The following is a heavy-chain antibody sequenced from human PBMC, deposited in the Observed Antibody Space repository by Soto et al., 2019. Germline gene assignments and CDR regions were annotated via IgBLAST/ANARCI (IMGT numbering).Heavy chain of an antibody. CDR1: GFTFSDYG. CDR2: ISYDGSHE. Sequence: QVQLVESGGGVVQPGRSLRLSCAASGFTFSDYGMHWVRQTPGKGLEWVAVISYDGSHEFYTDSVKGRFTISRANSKNTLYLQQNILKTEDTAMDYCGKDPQCGTIASHFRDNWFDPWGQGTLVTVSS. D-gene: IGHD2-8*01. J-gene: IGHJ5*02. CDR3: GKDPQCGTIASHFRDNWFDP. V-gene: IGHV3-30*18.